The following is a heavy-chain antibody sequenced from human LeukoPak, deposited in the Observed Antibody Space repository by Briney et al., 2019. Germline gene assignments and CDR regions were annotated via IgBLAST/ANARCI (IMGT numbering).Heavy chain of an antibody. Sequence: PGGSLRLSCAASGFTFSSYAMHWVRQAPGKGLEWVAVISYDESNNYYADSVKGRFTISSDNSKNTLYLQMNSLRAEDTAIYYCAKNGDRGAYCSGGSCYPYYYYYIDVWGKGTTVTISS. V-gene: IGHV3-30*04. D-gene: IGHD2-15*01. CDR2: ISYDESNN. CDR3: AKNGDRGAYCSGGSCYPYYYYYIDV. CDR1: GFTFSSYA. J-gene: IGHJ6*03.